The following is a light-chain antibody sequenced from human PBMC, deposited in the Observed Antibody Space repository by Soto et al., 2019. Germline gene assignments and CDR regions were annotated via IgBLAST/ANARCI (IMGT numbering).Light chain of an antibody. CDR1: SSDVGAYNY. V-gene: IGLV2-8*01. CDR3: SSYASSNNFV. Sequence: QSALTQPPSASGCPGQSVTISCTGTSSDVGAYNYVSWYQQHPGKAPKLMIYEVSKRPSGVPDRFSGSKSGNTASLTVSGLQAEDEADYYCSSYASSNNFVCGGGTKLTVL. J-gene: IGLJ2*01. CDR2: EVS.